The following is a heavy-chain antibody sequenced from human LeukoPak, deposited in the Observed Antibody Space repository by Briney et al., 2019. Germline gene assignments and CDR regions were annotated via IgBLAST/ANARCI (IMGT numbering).Heavy chain of an antibody. CDR2: VYYSGTT. CDR3: ARGCGDGYNSVLCAFEY. Sequence: SETLSLTCTVSGGSVNNYYWSWIRRPPGKGLEWIVNVYYSGTTNYKPSLKSRVTISVDTSKNQFSLKVSSVTAADTAVYYCARGCGDGYNSVLCAFEYWGQGTLVTVSS. J-gene: IGHJ4*02. D-gene: IGHD5-24*01. V-gene: IGHV4-59*02. CDR1: GGSVNNYY.